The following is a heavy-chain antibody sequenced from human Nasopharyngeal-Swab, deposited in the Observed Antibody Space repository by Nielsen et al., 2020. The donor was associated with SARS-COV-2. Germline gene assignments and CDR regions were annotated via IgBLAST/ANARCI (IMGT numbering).Heavy chain of an antibody. D-gene: IGHD3-22*01. CDR1: GFTFSSYE. CDR3: AKDKLVSYYDSSGYFDY. J-gene: IGHJ4*02. CDR2: ISSSGSTI. V-gene: IGHV3-48*03. Sequence: GESLKISCAASGFTFSSYEMNWVRQAPGKGLEWVSYISSSGSTIYYADSVKGRFTISRDNSKNTLYLQMNSLRAEDTAVYYCAKDKLVSYYDSSGYFDYWGQGTLVTVSS.